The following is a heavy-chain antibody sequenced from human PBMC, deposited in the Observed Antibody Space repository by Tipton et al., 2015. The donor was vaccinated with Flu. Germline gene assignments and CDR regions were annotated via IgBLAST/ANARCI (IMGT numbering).Heavy chain of an antibody. CDR2: VHTAGST. Sequence: TLSLTCTVSGGSISNYYWGWIRQPAGTGLQWIGHVHTAGSTNYNPSLKSRVTISVDTSKNQLSLKLTSVTAADTAVYYCARRASALVAGYYYGIDVWGQGTTVTVSS. D-gene: IGHD2-15*01. J-gene: IGHJ6*02. V-gene: IGHV4-4*07. CDR1: GGSISNYY. CDR3: ARRASALVAGYYYGIDV.